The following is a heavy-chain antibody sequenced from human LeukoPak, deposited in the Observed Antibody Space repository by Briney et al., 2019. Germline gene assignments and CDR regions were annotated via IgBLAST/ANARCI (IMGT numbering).Heavy chain of an antibody. J-gene: IGHJ4*02. CDR3: ARSAPLLRYFDWLAGYYFDY. Sequence: SQTLSLTCTVSGGSISSGSYYWSWIRQPAGKGLEWIGRIYTSGSTNYNPSLKSRVTMSVDTSKNQFSLKLSSVTAADTAVYYCARSAPLLRYFDWLAGYYFDYWGQGTLVTVSS. D-gene: IGHD3-9*01. V-gene: IGHV4-61*02. CDR2: IYTSGST. CDR1: GGSISSGSYY.